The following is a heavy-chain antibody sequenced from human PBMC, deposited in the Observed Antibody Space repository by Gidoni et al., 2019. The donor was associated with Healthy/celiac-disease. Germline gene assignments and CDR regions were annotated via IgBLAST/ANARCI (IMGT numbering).Heavy chain of an antibody. CDR1: GYTFISYY. V-gene: IGHV1-46*01. D-gene: IGHD2-15*01. J-gene: IGHJ3*02. CDR2: IHPSGGST. Sequence: QVQLVQSGAEVKKPAAAVKVSCKASGYTFISYYMHWVRQAPGQGLEWMGIIHPSGGSTSYAQKFQGRVTMTRDTSTSTVYMELSSLRSEDTAVYYCAREIEDIVVVVAGSAGAFDIWGQGTMVTVSS. CDR3: AREIEDIVVVVAGSAGAFDI.